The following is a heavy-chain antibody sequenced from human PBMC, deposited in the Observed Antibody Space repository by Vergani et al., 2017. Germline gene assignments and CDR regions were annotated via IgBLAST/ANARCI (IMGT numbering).Heavy chain of an antibody. D-gene: IGHD4-23*01. CDR1: GFPFCSYA. V-gene: IGHV3-23*04. J-gene: IGHJ4*02. CDR2: ISGSGGST. CDR3: ASRLDGGNSDYFDY. Sequence: EVQLVESGGGLVQPGGSLRLSCAASGFPFCSYAISWVRQAPGKGREWVSAISGSGGSTYYADSVKGRFTISRDNSMNTLYLQMNSLRAEDTAVYYCASRLDGGNSDYFDYWGQGTLVTVSS.